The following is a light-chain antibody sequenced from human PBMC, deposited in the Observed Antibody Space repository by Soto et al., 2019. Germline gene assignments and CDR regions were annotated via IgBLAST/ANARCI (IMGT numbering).Light chain of an antibody. CDR3: QQRYNSWT. V-gene: IGKV3-11*01. Sequence: EIVLTQSPATLSLSPGERATLSCRASQSVNTYLAWYQQKPGQAPRLLIYDASNRATGIPARFSGSGSGTDFTLTVSSLEPEDSAVYYCQQRYNSWTFGQGTKVEIK. CDR2: DAS. CDR1: QSVNTY. J-gene: IGKJ1*01.